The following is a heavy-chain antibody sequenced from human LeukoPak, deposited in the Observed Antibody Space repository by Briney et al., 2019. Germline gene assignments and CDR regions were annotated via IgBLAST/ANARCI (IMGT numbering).Heavy chain of an antibody. V-gene: IGHV3-11*01. CDR2: ISSSGSTI. CDR3: AKDLYSSGWYDY. D-gene: IGHD6-19*01. CDR1: GFTFSDYY. J-gene: IGHJ4*02. Sequence: PGGSLRLSCAASGFTFSDYYMSWIRQAPGKGLEWVSYISSSGSTIYYADSVKGRFTISRDNAKSSLYLQMNSLRAEDTAVYYCAKDLYSSGWYDYWGQGTLVTVSS.